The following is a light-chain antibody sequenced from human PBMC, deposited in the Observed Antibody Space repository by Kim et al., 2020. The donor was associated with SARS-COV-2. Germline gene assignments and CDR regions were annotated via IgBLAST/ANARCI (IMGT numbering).Light chain of an antibody. V-gene: IGLV3-19*01. J-gene: IGLJ1*01. Sequence: VALGQTVRITCQGDSLRSYYASWYQQKPGQAPVLVIYGKNNRPSGIPDRFSGSSSGNTASLTITGAQAEDEADYYCNSRDSSGTYVFGTGTKVTVL. CDR1: SLRSYY. CDR3: NSRDSSGTYV. CDR2: GKN.